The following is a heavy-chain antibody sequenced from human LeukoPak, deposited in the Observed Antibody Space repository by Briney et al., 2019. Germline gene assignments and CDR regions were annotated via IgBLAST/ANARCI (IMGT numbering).Heavy chain of an antibody. CDR3: ARQIVGDTYFDY. J-gene: IGHJ4*02. D-gene: IGHD1-26*01. CDR2: MHYSGST. Sequence: SETLSLTCTVSGYSISSGYYWGWIRPPPGKGLEWIGSMHYSGSTYYNPSLKSRVTISVDTSRNNFSLRLSFVTATDTAVYYCARQIVGDTYFDYWGQGTLVTVSS. CDR1: GYSISSGYY. V-gene: IGHV4-38-2*02.